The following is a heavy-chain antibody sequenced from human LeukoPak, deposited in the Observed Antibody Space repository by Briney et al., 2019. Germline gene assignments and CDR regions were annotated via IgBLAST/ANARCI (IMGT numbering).Heavy chain of an antibody. CDR3: ARHRWLQLSGPDDY. D-gene: IGHD5-24*01. Sequence: SETLSLTCTVSGGSISSYYWSWIRQPPGKGLEWIGYIYYSGSTNYNPSLKSRVTISVDTSKNQFSLKLSSVTAADTAVYYCARHRWLQLSGPDDYWGQGTLVTVSS. CDR1: GGSISSYY. J-gene: IGHJ4*02. V-gene: IGHV4-59*08. CDR2: IYYSGST.